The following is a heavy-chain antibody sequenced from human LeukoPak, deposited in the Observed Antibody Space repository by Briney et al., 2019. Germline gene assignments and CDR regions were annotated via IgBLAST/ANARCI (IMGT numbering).Heavy chain of an antibody. CDR2: ISWRSSDI. CDR3: AREDSSSSLGYYYMDV. CDR1: GFTLSSYN. Sequence: GGSLRLSCVASGFTLSSYNMKWVRQAPGKRLEWVSSISWRSSDIEYADSVKGRFTISRDIDKKSLYLQMNSLRVEDTAVYYCAREDSSSSLGYYYMDVWGQGTTVTVSS. D-gene: IGHD6-6*01. V-gene: IGHV3-21*01. J-gene: IGHJ6*03.